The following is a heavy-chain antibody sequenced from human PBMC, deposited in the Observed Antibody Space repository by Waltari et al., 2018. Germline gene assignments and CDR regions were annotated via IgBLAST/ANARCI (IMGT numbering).Heavy chain of an antibody. V-gene: IGHV4-59*01. Sequence: QVQLQESGPGLVKPSETLSLTCTVSGGSISSYYWSWIRQPPGKGLEWIGYIYYSGGTNYNPPLKSRVTISVDTSKNQFSLKLSSVTAADTAVYYCARGGSRRTLLGYWGQGALVTVSS. J-gene: IGHJ4*02. CDR1: GGSISSYY. CDR3: ARGGSRRTLLGY. D-gene: IGHD3-16*01. CDR2: IYYSGGT.